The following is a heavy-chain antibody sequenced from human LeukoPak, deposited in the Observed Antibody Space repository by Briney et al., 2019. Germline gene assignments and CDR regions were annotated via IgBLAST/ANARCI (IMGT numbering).Heavy chain of an antibody. J-gene: IGHJ6*03. D-gene: IGHD4-17*01. CDR2: IYTSGST. CDR3: ARGTDDGFYYYYYMDV. V-gene: IGHV4-4*07. Sequence: SETLSLTCTVSGGSISSYYWSWIRQPAGKGLEWIGRIYTSGSTNYNPSLKSRVTMSVDTSKNQFSLKLSSVTAADTAVYYGARGTDDGFYYYYYMDVWGKGATVTISS. CDR1: GGSISSYY.